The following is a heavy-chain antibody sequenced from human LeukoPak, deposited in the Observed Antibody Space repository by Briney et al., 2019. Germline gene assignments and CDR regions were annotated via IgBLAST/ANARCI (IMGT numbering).Heavy chain of an antibody. V-gene: IGHV4-59*12. CDR2: IYYSGST. J-gene: IGHJ4*02. Sequence: SETLSLTCTVYGGSISSYCWSWIRQPPGKGLEWIGYIYYSGSTNFQPSLKSRVTISEGTSKNQFSLKLSSVTAADTFVYYSARSGPPGAIKGGMDYWGQGTLVTVSS. CDR3: ARSGPPGAIKGGMDY. CDR1: GGSISSYC. D-gene: IGHD2-2*01.